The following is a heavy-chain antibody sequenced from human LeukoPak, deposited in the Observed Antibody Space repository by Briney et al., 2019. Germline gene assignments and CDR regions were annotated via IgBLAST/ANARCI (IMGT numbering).Heavy chain of an antibody. Sequence: SETLSLTFTVSGGSISSYYWSWIRQPTAKGREWIGYIYTSWSTNYNPSLKSRVTISVDTCKNQFSLKVSSVTAAETAVYYCARRDSSGWRYYFDYWGQGTLVTVSS. V-gene: IGHV4-4*09. CDR3: ARRDSSGWRYYFDY. CDR1: GGSISSYY. D-gene: IGHD6-19*01. J-gene: IGHJ4*02. CDR2: IYTSWST.